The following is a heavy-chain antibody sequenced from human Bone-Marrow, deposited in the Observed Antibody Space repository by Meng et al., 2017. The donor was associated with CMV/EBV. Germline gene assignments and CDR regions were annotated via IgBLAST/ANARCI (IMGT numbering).Heavy chain of an antibody. CDR2: INHSGST. Sequence: SETLSLTCAVYGGSFSGYYWSWIRQPPGKGLEWIGEINHSGSTNYNPSLKSRVTISVDTSKNQFSLKLSSVTAADTAVYYCARGCTSCYPHDAFDIWGQGTMVTV. D-gene: IGHD2-2*01. V-gene: IGHV4-34*01. J-gene: IGHJ3*02. CDR1: GGSFSGYY. CDR3: ARGCTSCYPHDAFDI.